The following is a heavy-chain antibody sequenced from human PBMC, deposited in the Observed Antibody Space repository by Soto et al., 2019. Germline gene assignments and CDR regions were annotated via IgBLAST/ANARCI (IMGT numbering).Heavy chain of an antibody. V-gene: IGHV1-8*01. Sequence: QVQLVQSGAEVKKPGASVKVSCKTSGYTFTNYDINWVRQATGQGLEWMGWMNPNSGNTGSTQKFQGRITMTRDTSIGTAYMELTSLRSEDTAVYYCARVWGSYRDKSWFDPWGQGTLVTVSS. CDR1: GYTFTNYD. D-gene: IGHD3-16*02. J-gene: IGHJ5*02. CDR2: MNPNSGNT. CDR3: ARVWGSYRDKSWFDP.